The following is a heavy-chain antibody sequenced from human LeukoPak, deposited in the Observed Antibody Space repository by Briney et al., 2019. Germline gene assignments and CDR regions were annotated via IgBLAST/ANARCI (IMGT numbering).Heavy chain of an antibody. CDR2: ISGSGTST. Sequence: GGSLRLSCAASGFTFRSYAMSWVRQAPGKGLEWVSAISGSGTSTYYADSVKGRFTIYRDNSKSTLYLQMNSLRAEDTAAYYCAKEQGDIVVVPAAIGAFDIWGQGTMVAVSS. CDR1: GFTFRSYA. CDR3: AKEQGDIVVVPAAIGAFDI. J-gene: IGHJ3*02. V-gene: IGHV3-23*01. D-gene: IGHD2-2*02.